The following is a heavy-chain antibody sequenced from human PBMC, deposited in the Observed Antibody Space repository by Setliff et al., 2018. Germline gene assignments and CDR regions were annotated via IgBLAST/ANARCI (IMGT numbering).Heavy chain of an antibody. CDR1: GFTVSAYD. V-gene: IGHV3-53*05. Sequence: PGGSLRLSCAASGFTVSAYDMSWVRQAPGKGLEWVSLLDNDGSTYYADSVKGRFTIFRDNSKNTLYLQMSSLRADDTAMYYCARGHEYSNYVYSWFGPWGRGTLVTVSS. CDR3: ARGHEYSNYVYSWFGP. D-gene: IGHD4-4*01. CDR2: LDNDGST. J-gene: IGHJ5*02.